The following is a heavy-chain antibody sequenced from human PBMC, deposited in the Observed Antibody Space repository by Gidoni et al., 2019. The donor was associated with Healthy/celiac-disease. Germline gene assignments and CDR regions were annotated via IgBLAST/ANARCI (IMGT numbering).Heavy chain of an antibody. D-gene: IGHD6-6*01. Sequence: QVQLVESGGGVVPPGRSLRLSCAASGFTFSSYGMHWVRQAPGKGLEWVAVIWYDGSNKYYADSVKGRFTISRDNSKNTLYLQMNSLRAEDTAVYYCARDRGAARPGGMDVWGQGTTVTVSS. CDR1: GFTFSSYG. CDR2: IWYDGSNK. V-gene: IGHV3-33*01. J-gene: IGHJ6*02. CDR3: ARDRGAARPGGMDV.